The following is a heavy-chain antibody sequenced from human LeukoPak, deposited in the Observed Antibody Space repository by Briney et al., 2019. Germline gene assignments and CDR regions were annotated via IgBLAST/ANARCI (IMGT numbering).Heavy chain of an antibody. CDR1: GYSFTSYW. J-gene: IGHJ4*02. CDR3: ARHSLEGIAAAGPFDY. CDR2: IYPGDSDT. Sequence: GESLKISCKGSGYSFTSYWIGWVRQMPGKGLEWMGIIYPGDSDTRYSPSFQGQVTISADKSISTAYLQWSSLKASDTAMYYCARHSLEGIAAAGPFDYWGQGTLVTVS. V-gene: IGHV5-51*01. D-gene: IGHD6-13*01.